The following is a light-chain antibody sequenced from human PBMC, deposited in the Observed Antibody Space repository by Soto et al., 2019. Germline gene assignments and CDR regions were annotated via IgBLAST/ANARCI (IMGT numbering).Light chain of an antibody. J-gene: IGKJ1*01. V-gene: IGKV1-5*01. CDR1: QSISRW. Sequence: DIQMTQSPSTLSASVGDRVTITCRASQSISRWLAWHQQKPGKAPRLLIYDASNLQRGVLSRFSGSGSGTEFTLTISSLQPDDFATYYCQHYNSYSEAFGQGTKVDIK. CDR3: QHYNSYSEA. CDR2: DAS.